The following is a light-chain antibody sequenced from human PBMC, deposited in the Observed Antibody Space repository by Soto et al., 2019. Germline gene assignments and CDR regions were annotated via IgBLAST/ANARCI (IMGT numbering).Light chain of an antibody. CDR2: DVG. CDR1: SSDVGGYDY. CDR3: SSYTGSSTLYV. Sequence: QPVLTQPASVSGSPGQSITISCTGTSSDVGGYDYVSWYQQHPGKAPKLMIYDVGNRPSGVSNRFSGSRSGNTASLTISGLPAEDEADYYCSSYTGSSTLYVFGAGTKLTVL. J-gene: IGLJ1*01. V-gene: IGLV2-14*03.